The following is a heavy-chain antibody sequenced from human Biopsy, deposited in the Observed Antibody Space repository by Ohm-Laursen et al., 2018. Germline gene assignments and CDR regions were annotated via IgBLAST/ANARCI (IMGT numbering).Heavy chain of an antibody. CDR2: ISGYNGNT. D-gene: IGHD5-24*01. CDR3: ARERGGYKRTDY. Sequence: SVKVSCKASGYNFNSYGISWVRQAPGQGLEWMGRISGYNGNTLYAQKFQHRVTMTTDTSTSTAYMELRSLTSDDTAVYYCARERGGYKRTDYWGQGTLVTVSS. J-gene: IGHJ4*02. CDR1: GYNFNSYG. V-gene: IGHV1-18*01.